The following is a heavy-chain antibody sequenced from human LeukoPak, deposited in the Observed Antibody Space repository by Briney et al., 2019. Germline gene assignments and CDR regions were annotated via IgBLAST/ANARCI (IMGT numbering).Heavy chain of an antibody. CDR2: IYSDGTA. Sequence: SETLSLTCSVSGASTTSYYWNWIRQAPGKGLEWIGYIYSDGTASYSPSLRSRVTISIDTSRNQFSLKLSSVTAADAAVYYCARDTRSYDTSGYYYFDYWGQGALVTVSS. V-gene: IGHV4-59*01. CDR3: ARDTRSYDTSGYYYFDY. D-gene: IGHD3-22*01. J-gene: IGHJ4*02. CDR1: GASTTSYY.